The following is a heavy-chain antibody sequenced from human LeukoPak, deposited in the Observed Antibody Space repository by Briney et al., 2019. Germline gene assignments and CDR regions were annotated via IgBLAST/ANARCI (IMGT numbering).Heavy chain of an antibody. CDR2: ISACNGNT. Sequence: ASVKVSCKASGYTFTSYGISWVRQAPGQGLEWMGWISACNGNTNYAQKLQGRVTMTTDTSTSTAYMELRSLRSDDTAVYYCAREGGIVVKPGMDVWGQGTTVTVSS. D-gene: IGHD2-2*01. J-gene: IGHJ6*02. V-gene: IGHV1-18*01. CDR1: GYTFTSYG. CDR3: AREGGIVVKPGMDV.